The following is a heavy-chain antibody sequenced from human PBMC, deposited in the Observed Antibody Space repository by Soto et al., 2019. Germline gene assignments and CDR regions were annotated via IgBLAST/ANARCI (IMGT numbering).Heavy chain of an antibody. J-gene: IGHJ5*02. Sequence: SETLSLTCTVSGGSISSYYWSWIRQPPGKGLEWIGYVHDSWGSHYNPSLKSRVTISVDTSKKQFSLKLSSVTAADTAVYYCARAKGSGSYYPSPGRIWSDPWGQGTLVTVSS. V-gene: IGHV4-59*01. CDR3: ARAKGSGSYYPSPGRIWSDP. CDR2: VHDSWGS. D-gene: IGHD3-10*01. CDR1: GGSISSYY.